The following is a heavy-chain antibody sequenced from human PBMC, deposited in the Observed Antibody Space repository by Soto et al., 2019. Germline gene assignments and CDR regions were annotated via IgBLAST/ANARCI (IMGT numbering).Heavy chain of an antibody. Sequence: GGSLRLSCAASGFVFSDHDMHWVRQVPGKGLEWVSEIGVAGDTYYPDSVKGRFTISRENARKTLYLQMTSLRVGDTATYYCVRDRYYGSGSLFDNWGQGTPVTVSS. CDR1: GFVFSDHD. D-gene: IGHD3-10*01. CDR2: IGVAGDT. CDR3: VRDRYYGSGSLFDN. J-gene: IGHJ4*02. V-gene: IGHV3-13*01.